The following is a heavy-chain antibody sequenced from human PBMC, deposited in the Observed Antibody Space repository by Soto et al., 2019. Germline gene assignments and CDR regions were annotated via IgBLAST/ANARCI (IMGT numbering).Heavy chain of an antibody. V-gene: IGHV1-3*01. Sequence: QVQLVQSGAEVKKPGASVKVACKASGYTFTSYAMHLVRQAPVQRLEWMGWINAGNGTTKYSQKFQGRVTITRDTSESTAYMALSSLRSEDTAVYYCAGWDDYWNDGVDYWGQGTLVTVSS. D-gene: IGHD1-1*01. J-gene: IGHJ4*02. CDR3: AGWDDYWNDGVDY. CDR2: INAGNGTT. CDR1: GYTFTSYA.